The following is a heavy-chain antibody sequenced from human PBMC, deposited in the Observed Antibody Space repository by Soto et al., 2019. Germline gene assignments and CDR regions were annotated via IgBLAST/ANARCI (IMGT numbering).Heavy chain of an antibody. CDR2: IIPIFGTA. J-gene: IGHJ4*02. V-gene: IGHV1-69*13. D-gene: IGHD3-3*01. CDR3: ARDEVDFWSGRLDY. Sequence: GASVKVSCKASGGTFSSYAISWVRQAPGQGLEWMGGIIPIFGTANYAQKFQGRVTITADESTSTAYMELSSLRSEDTAVYYCARDEVDFWSGRLDYWGQGTLVTVSS. CDR1: GGTFSSYA.